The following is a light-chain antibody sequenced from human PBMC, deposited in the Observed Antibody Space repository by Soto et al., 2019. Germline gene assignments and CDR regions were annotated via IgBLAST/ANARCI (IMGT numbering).Light chain of an antibody. CDR2: DVS. J-gene: IGKJ4*01. Sequence: EVVLTQSPGTLSMSPGDRATLSCRASQSVPGSDVAWYQQKPGQAPRLLIYDVSSRATGTPERFSGSGSGTDFTLNIGRLEPEDFAVYYCQQYGTSPLTFGGGTKVDIK. CDR1: QSVPGSD. V-gene: IGKV3-20*01. CDR3: QQYGTSPLT.